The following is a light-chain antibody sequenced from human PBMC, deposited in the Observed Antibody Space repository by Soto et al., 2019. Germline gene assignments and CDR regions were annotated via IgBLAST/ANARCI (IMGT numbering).Light chain of an antibody. CDR2: HAS. V-gene: IGKV3-15*01. J-gene: IGKJ4*01. CDR1: QNINNN. CDR3: QQYNDWPIT. Sequence: EIVMTQSPATLSVSPGERATLSCRASQNINNNLAWYQQKPGQVPRLLIYHASTGATGIPARFSGSGSGTELTLTISSVQSEDLADYYCQQYNDWPITFGGGTKVEIK.